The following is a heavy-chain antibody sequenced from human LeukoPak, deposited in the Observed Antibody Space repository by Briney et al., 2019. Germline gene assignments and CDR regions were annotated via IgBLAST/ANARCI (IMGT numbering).Heavy chain of an antibody. CDR1: GYSFTTFH. V-gene: IGHV1-8*03. CDR3: ARRGLVAGIYDLVYGFDI. CDR2: VNPDTGET. Sequence: ASVKVSCKAAGYSFTTFHINWVRQAPGQGPEWMGWVNPDTGETGFAQKFQGRVTIAQNTSITTVNMELSSLTSEGTAVYYCARRGLVAGIYDLVYGFDIWGQGTMVTVSS. J-gene: IGHJ3*02. D-gene: IGHD3/OR15-3a*01.